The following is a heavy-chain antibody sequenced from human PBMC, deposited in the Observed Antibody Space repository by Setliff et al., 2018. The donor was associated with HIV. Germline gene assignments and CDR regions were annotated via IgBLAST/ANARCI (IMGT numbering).Heavy chain of an antibody. CDR2: IYYSGST. CDR3: ASTGYSSGWYFDY. J-gene: IGHJ4*02. CDR1: AGSISSSSSY. Sequence: PSESRSLTWTVAAGSISSSSSYWGWIRQPPGKGLEWIGSIYYSGSTYYNPSLKSRVTISVDTSKTQFSLKLSSVTAADTAVYYCASTGYSSGWYFDYWGQGTLVTVSS. D-gene: IGHD6-19*01. V-gene: IGHV4-39*07.